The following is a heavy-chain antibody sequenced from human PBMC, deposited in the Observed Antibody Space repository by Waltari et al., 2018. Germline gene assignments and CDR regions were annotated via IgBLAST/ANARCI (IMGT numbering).Heavy chain of an antibody. CDR2: VIPVFGTS. CDR1: GGTFSSWA. Sequence: QVQLVQSGAEVRKPGSSVRISCKPSGGTFSSWAFSWVRQAPGQGLEWVGSVIPVFGTSSSAQRFQGRVSITADKSTTTIHMELNSLTSDDAAVYYCAKESGDYDHPYFDQWGQGTLVTVSS. D-gene: IGHD2-21*02. J-gene: IGHJ4*02. V-gene: IGHV1-69*14. CDR3: AKESGDYDHPYFDQ.